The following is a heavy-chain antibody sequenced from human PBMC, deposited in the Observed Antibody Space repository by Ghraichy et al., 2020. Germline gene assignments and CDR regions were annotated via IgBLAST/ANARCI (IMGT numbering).Heavy chain of an antibody. D-gene: IGHD2-2*01. V-gene: IGHV3-15*01. Sequence: GGSLRLSCAASGFTFSNGWMSWVRQAPGKGLEWVGRIKSKGSGGTTDYAVPVRGRFAISRDDSKNTLYLQMNSLENEDTAVYYCTKEQGGCSSTTCYAFDYWGQGTLVTVSS. CDR1: GFTFSNGW. CDR3: TKEQGGCSSTTCYAFDY. CDR2: IKSKGSGGTT. J-gene: IGHJ4*02.